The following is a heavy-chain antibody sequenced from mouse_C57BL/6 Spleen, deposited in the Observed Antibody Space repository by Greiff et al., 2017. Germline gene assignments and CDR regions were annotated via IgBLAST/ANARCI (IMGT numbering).Heavy chain of an antibody. CDR1: GYTFTTYP. CDR2: FHPYNDDT. V-gene: IGHV1-47*01. D-gene: IGHD1-1*01. CDR3: ARSYYCGSIWYFDV. J-gene: IGHJ1*03. Sequence: VQLQESGAELVKPGASVKMSCKASGYTFTTYPIEWMKQNHGKSLEWIGNFHPYNDDTKYNEKFKGKATLTVEKYSSTVYLELSLLTSDDSAVYYCARSYYCGSIWYFDVWGTGTTVTVSS.